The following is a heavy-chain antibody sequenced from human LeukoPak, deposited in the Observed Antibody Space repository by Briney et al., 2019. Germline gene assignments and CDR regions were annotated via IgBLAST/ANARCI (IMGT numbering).Heavy chain of an antibody. V-gene: IGHV5-51*01. CDR2: IYPGDSDT. CDR3: ARHRLSGSYYNPIDY. Sequence: GEALKISCRGSGYSFTSYWIGWVRQMPGKGLEWMGIIYPGDSDTRYSPSFQGQVTISADKSINTAYLQWSSLKASDTAMYYCARHRLSGSYYNPIDYWGQGTLVTVSS. D-gene: IGHD3-10*01. J-gene: IGHJ4*02. CDR1: GYSFTSYW.